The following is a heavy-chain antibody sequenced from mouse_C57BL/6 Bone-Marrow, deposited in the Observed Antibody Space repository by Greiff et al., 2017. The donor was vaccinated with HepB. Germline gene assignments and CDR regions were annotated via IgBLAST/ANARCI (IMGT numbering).Heavy chain of an antibody. Sequence: EVQLVESGGGLVQPGGSLSLSCAASGFTFTDYYMSWVRQPPGKALEWLGFIRNKANGYTTEYSASVKGRFTISRDNSQSILYLQMNALRAEDSATYYCARSAYGNFSWFAYWGQGILVTVSA. D-gene: IGHD2-1*01. J-gene: IGHJ3*01. CDR3: ARSAYGNFSWFAY. CDR2: IRNKANGYTT. CDR1: GFTFTDYY. V-gene: IGHV7-3*01.